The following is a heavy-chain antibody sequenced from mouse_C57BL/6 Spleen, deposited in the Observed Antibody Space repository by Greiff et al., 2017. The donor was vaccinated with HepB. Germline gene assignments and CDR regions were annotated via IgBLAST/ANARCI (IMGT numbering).Heavy chain of an antibody. Sequence: EVQRVESGAELVKPGASVKLSCTASGFNIKDTYMHWVKQRPEQGLEWIGRIDPANGNTKYDPKFQGEGNITADTSPNTAYLQLSSLTSEDTAVDYCARINAWGQGTTLTVSS. CDR1: GFNIKDTY. CDR2: IDPANGNT. CDR3: ARINA. J-gene: IGHJ2*01. V-gene: IGHV14-3*02.